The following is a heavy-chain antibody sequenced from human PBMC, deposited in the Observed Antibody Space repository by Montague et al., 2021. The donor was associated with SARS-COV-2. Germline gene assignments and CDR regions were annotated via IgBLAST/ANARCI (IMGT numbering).Heavy chain of an antibody. D-gene: IGHD3-10*01. CDR3: ARLGDGVVLPPILGVGPYYSYYYMDV. J-gene: IGHJ6*03. Sequence: SETLSLTCAVHGGSFSTYYWNWIRQPPGKGLEWIGEIHHGGSTNYNPSLKSRVTISADTSKNQFSLKLTSVAAADTAVYYCARLGDGVVLPPILGVGPYYSYYYMDVWGKGTTVTVSS. CDR1: GGSFSTYY. V-gene: IGHV4-34*01. CDR2: IHHGGST.